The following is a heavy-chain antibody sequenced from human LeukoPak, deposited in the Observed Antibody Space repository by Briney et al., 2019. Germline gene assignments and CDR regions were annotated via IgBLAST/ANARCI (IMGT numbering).Heavy chain of an antibody. CDR2: IYYSGST. Sequence: SETLSLTCTVSGGSISSYYWSWIRQPPGKGLEWIGYIYYSGSTNYNPSLKSRVTISVDTSKNQFSLKLSSVTAADTAVYYCARQDNYCSSTSCYMRFDYWGQGTLVTVSS. CDR1: GGSISSYY. CDR3: ARQDNYCSSTSCYMRFDY. J-gene: IGHJ4*02. D-gene: IGHD2-2*02. V-gene: IGHV4-59*01.